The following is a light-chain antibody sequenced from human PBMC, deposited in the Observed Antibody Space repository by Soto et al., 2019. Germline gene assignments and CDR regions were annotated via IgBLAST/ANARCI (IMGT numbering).Light chain of an antibody. Sequence: QSVLTQPPSASGSPGQSVTISCTGTSSDVGGYKYVSWYQQHPGKAPKLMIYEVSKRPSGVPDRFSGSKSGNTASLTVSGLQAEDEADYYCSSYAGSNNLGVFGGGTKLTVI. V-gene: IGLV2-8*01. CDR1: SSDVGGYKY. J-gene: IGLJ2*01. CDR3: SSYAGSNNLGV. CDR2: EVS.